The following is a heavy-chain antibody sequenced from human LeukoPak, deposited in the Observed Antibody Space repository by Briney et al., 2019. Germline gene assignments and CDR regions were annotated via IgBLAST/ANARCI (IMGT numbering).Heavy chain of an antibody. J-gene: IGHJ4*02. Sequence: GGSLRLSCAVSGFTFTSYAMTWVRQAPGKGLEWVSSISSDTSTYYADSVQGRFTISRDNSKNTLYLQMNSLRTEDTAIYYCAKYYYGSGDSKSFDYWGQGTLVTVPS. V-gene: IGHV3-23*01. CDR3: AKYYYGSGDSKSFDY. D-gene: IGHD3-10*01. CDR2: ISSDTST. CDR1: GFTFTSYA.